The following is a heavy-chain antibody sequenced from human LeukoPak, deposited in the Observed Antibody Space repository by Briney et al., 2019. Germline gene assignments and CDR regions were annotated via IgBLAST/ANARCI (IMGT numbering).Heavy chain of an antibody. Sequence: ASVKVSCKASGYTFTSYAMHWVRQAPGQRLEWMGWINAGNGNTKYSQKFQGRVTITRDTSASTAYMELSSLRSEDTAVYYCARGPAPLTYFDYWGQGALVTVSS. J-gene: IGHJ4*02. D-gene: IGHD3-16*01. CDR3: ARGPAPLTYFDY. CDR2: INAGNGNT. CDR1: GYTFTSYA. V-gene: IGHV1-3*01.